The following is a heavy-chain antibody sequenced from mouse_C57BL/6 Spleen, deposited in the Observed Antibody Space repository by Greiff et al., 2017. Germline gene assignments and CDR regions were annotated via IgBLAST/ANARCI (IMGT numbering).Heavy chain of an antibody. J-gene: IGHJ2*01. CDR2: INPGSGGT. CDR1: GYAFTNYL. V-gene: IGHV1-54*01. D-gene: IGHD1-1*01. CDR3: ARAPITTVVADY. Sequence: VQLQQSGAELVRPGTSVKVSCKASGYAFTNYLIEWVKQRPGQGLEWIGVINPGSGGTNYNEKFKGKATLTADKSSSTAYMQLSSLTSEDSAVYFCARAPITTVVADYWGQGTTLTVSS.